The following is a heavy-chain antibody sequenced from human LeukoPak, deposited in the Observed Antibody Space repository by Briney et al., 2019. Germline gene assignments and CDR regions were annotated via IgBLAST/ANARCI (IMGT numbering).Heavy chain of an antibody. CDR1: GYTFTGYA. CDR3: TIVDYGDY. Sequence: ASVKVSCKASGYTFTGYAVHWVRQAPGQRLEWMGWVTTGNGNTMYSQKFQGRVTFTRDTSASTAYMDLRGLRSEDTAVYYCTIVDYGDYWGQGTLVTVSS. CDR2: VTTGNGNT. V-gene: IGHV1-3*04. J-gene: IGHJ4*02.